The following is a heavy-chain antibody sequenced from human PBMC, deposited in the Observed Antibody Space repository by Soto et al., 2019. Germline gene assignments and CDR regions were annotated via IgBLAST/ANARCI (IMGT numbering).Heavy chain of an antibody. CDR1: RVSFSKFI. V-gene: IGHV1-69*13. J-gene: IGHJ6*02. CDR3: AKVRYSSPMGYYYGMDV. CDR2: IIPILGTA. Sequence: SVKVSCKASRVSFSKFIVTWVLQAPGLGLEWVGGIIPILGTANYAQKFQGRVTITADESTSTSYMEVNNLRSEDPAVYYCAKVRYSSPMGYYYGMDVWGQGTTVTVSS. D-gene: IGHD6-19*01.